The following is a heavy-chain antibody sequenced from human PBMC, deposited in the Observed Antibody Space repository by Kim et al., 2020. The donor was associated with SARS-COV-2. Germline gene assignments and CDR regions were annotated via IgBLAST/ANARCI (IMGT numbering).Heavy chain of an antibody. CDR3: ARVGENDYYYGMDV. CDR1: GFTFSSYW. Sequence: GGSLRLSCAASGFTFSSYWMHWVRQAPGKGLVWVSRINSDGSSTSYADSVKGRFTISRDNAKNTLYLQMNSLRAEDTAVYYCARVGENDYYYGMDVWGQGTTVTVSS. CDR2: INSDGSST. J-gene: IGHJ6*02. V-gene: IGHV3-74*01.